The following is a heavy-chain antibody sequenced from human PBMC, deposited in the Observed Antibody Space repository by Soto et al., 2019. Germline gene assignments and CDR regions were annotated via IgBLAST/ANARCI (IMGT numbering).Heavy chain of an antibody. Sequence: QVQLVESGGGVVQPGRSLRLSCAASGFTFSSYAMQWVRQAPGKGLEWVAVISYDGINKYYADSVKGRFTISRDNSKKTLYRQMNSPRAEDTAVYYCAVPDYGAGSYPAYWGQGTLVTVSS. CDR1: GFTFSSYA. CDR2: ISYDGINK. V-gene: IGHV3-30-3*01. J-gene: IGHJ4*02. D-gene: IGHD3-10*01. CDR3: AVPDYGAGSYPAY.